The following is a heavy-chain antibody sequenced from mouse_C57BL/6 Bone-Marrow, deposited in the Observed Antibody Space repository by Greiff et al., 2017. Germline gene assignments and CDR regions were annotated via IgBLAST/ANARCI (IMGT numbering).Heavy chain of an antibody. J-gene: IGHJ4*01. CDR3: ARGDITTVVATEAMDY. D-gene: IGHD1-1*01. CDR2: IDPNSGGT. CDR1: GYTFTSYW. Sequence: VQLQQPGAELVKPGASVKLSCKASGYTFTSYWMHWVKQRPGRGLEWIGRIDPNSGGTKYNEKFKGKATLTVDKPSSTAYMQLSSLTSEDAAVYYCARGDITTVVATEAMDYWGQGTSVTVSS. V-gene: IGHV1-72*01.